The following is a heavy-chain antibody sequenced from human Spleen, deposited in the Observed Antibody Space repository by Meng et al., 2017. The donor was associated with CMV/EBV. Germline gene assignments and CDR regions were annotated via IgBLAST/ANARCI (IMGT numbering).Heavy chain of an antibody. J-gene: IGHJ4*02. CDR2: IYYSGST. V-gene: IGHV4-30-4*08. CDR3: ARVLGLGNIDY. Sequence: VQLQESGPRLVNPSQTMSLTCTVSGGSISSGDYYWSCIRQPPGKGLEWIGYIYYSGSTYYNPSLKSRVTISVDTSKNQFSLKLSSVTAADTAVYYCARVLGLGNIDYWGQGTLVTVSS. D-gene: IGHD7-27*01. CDR1: GGSISSGDYY.